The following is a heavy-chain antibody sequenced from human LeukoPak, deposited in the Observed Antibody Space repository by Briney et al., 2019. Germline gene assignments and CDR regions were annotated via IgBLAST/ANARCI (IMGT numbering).Heavy chain of an antibody. CDR2: ITGDGSDI. CDR1: GFTLNKYW. V-gene: IGHV3-74*01. J-gene: IGHJ5*02. Sequence: PGGSLRLSCEASGFTLNKYWMPWVRQAPGKGLVWVSRITGDGSDIAYADSVKGRFTVSRDDAKNTLFLQMTSLRVEDTAIYYCARDAYTTTSNWLDPWGQGTLVTVSS. CDR3: ARDAYTTTSNWLDP. D-gene: IGHD4-17*01.